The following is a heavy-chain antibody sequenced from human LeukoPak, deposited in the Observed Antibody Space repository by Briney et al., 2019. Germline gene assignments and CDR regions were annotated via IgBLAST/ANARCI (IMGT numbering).Heavy chain of an antibody. Sequence: GGSLRLSCAASGFTFSSYGMHWVRQAPGKGLEWVAVIWYDGSNKYYADSVKGRSTISRDNSKNTLYLQMNSLRAEDTAVYYCAKEAPRYSYGFDYWGQGTLVTVSS. CDR1: GFTFSSYG. CDR2: IWYDGSNK. D-gene: IGHD5-18*01. V-gene: IGHV3-33*06. J-gene: IGHJ4*02. CDR3: AKEAPRYSYGFDY.